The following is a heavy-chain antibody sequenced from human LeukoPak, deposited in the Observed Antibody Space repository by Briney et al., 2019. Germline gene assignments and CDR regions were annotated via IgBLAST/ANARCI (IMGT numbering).Heavy chain of an antibody. CDR1: GFTFSSYW. Sequence: GGSLRLSCAASGFTFSSYWMHWVRHAPGKGLVWVSHINGDGSTIRYAGSVEGRFTISRDNAKNTLYLQMNSLRAEDTAVYYCARGGGYSYGSFDYWGQGTLVTVSS. CDR2: INGDGSTI. J-gene: IGHJ4*02. D-gene: IGHD5-18*01. V-gene: IGHV3-74*01. CDR3: ARGGGYSYGSFDY.